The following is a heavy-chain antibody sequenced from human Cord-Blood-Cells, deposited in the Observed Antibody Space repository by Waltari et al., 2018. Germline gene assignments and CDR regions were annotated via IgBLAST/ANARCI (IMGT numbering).Heavy chain of an antibody. CDR3: ARGGSGRDACDI. V-gene: IGHV3-43D*03. CDR1: GFTFDAYA. J-gene: IGHJ3*02. Sequence: EVQLVESGGVVVQPGGSLRLSCAASGFTFDAYAMHWVRQAPGKGLEWVSLISWDGGSTYYADSVKSRFTISRDNSKNSLYLQMNSLRAEDTALYYCARGGSGRDACDIWGQGTMVTVSS. D-gene: IGHD3-10*01. CDR2: ISWDGGST.